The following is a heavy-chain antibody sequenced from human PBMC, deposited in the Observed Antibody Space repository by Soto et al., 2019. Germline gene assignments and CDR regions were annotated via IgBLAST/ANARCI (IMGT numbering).Heavy chain of an antibody. CDR1: GYTFTSYD. J-gene: IGHJ5*02. Sequence: QVQLVQSGAEVKKPGASVKVSCKASGYTFTSYDINWVRQATGQGLEWMGWMNPNSGNTGYAQKFQGRVTMTRNTSISTAYMVLSSVRSEDTAVYYCARGGTPYYDFWSGYYWARHWFDPWGQGTLVTVSS. CDR3: ARGGTPYYDFWSGYYWARHWFDP. V-gene: IGHV1-8*01. D-gene: IGHD3-3*01. CDR2: MNPNSGNT.